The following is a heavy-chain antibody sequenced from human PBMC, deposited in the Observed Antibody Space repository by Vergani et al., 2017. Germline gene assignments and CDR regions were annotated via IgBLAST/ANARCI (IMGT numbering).Heavy chain of an antibody. Sequence: QVQLVQSGAEVKKPGASVKVSCKASGYTFTSYGISWVRQAPGQGLEWMGWMSAYNGNTNYAQKLQGRVTMTTDSSTSTAYMELRSLRSDDTAVYYCARGXSDFTMVRGVISGDACDIWGQGTMVTVSS. CDR2: MSAYNGNT. J-gene: IGHJ3*02. CDR3: ARGXSDFTMVRGVISGDACDI. D-gene: IGHD3-10*01. V-gene: IGHV1-18*01. CDR1: GYTFTSYG.